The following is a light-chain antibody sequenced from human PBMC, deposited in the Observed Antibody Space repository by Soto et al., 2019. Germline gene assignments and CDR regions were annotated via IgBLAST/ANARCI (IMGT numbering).Light chain of an antibody. V-gene: IGLV1-40*01. CDR1: SSNIGAGYD. Sequence: QSVLTQPPSVSGAPGQRATISCTGSSSNIGAGYDVHWYQQLPGAAPKLLISGNTNRPSGVPDRFSGSKSGTSASLAITGLQAEDEADYYCSSYASSNTVVFGGGTKVTVL. CDR3: SSYASSNTVV. CDR2: GNT. J-gene: IGLJ2*01.